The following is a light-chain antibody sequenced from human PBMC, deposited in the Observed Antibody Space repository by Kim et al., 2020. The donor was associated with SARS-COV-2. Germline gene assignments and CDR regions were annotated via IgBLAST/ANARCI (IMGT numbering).Light chain of an antibody. V-gene: IGLV1-44*01. Sequence: QSVLTQPPSASGTPGQRVTISCSGSSSNIGSNIVNWYQQLPGMAPKLVIYSNNLRPSGVPDRFSGSKSGTSASLAISGLQSEDEADYYCAAWDDRRNDNVVFGGGTKL. CDR2: SNN. CDR1: SSNIGSNI. CDR3: AAWDDRRNDNVV. J-gene: IGLJ2*01.